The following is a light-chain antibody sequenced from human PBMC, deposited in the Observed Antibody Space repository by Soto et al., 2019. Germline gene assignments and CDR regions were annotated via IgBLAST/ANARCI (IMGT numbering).Light chain of an antibody. V-gene: IGKV1-33*01. CDR3: QKYDGVRQ. Sequence: DIRMTQSPSSLSASVGDTVTITSQASQDITNHLNWYQHKPGKPPNLLIYDASHLETGVPSRFTGSGSGTYFTLTLSSLHSEDIATYYCQKYDGVRQFGPGTRVDF. CDR2: DAS. CDR1: QDITNH. J-gene: IGKJ3*01.